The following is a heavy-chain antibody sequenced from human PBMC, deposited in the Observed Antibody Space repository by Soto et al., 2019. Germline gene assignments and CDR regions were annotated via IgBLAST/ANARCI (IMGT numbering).Heavy chain of an antibody. J-gene: IGHJ6*02. CDR2: IYYSGST. CDR1: GASISSDVYY. D-gene: IGHD6-13*01. V-gene: IGHV4-31*03. CDR3: ARVVAAYYYAMDV. Sequence: QVQLQESGPGLVKPSQTLSPTCTVSGASISSDVYYWSWIRQHPGKGLEWIAYIYYSGSTYYNPSLQSRVTISVDTSKNQFSLKLSFVTAADTAVYYCARVVAAYYYAMDVWGQGTTVTVSS.